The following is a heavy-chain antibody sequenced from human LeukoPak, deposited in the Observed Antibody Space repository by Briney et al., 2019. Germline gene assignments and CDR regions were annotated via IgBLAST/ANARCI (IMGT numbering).Heavy chain of an antibody. Sequence: GGALRLSCAASGFTFSSYSMNWVRQAPGKGPEWVSHISSSSSTIYYADSVKRRFTISRDNAKNSLYLQMDSLRAEDTAVYYCARGGYYYYYMDVWGKGTTVTVSS. CDR3: ARGGYYYYYMDV. CDR2: ISSSSSTI. J-gene: IGHJ6*03. D-gene: IGHD3-16*01. V-gene: IGHV3-48*04. CDR1: GFTFSSYS.